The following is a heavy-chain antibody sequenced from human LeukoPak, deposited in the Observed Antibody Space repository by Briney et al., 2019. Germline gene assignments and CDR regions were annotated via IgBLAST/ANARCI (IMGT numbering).Heavy chain of an antibody. CDR3: ARHKGYYGSGSSLTSFDY. J-gene: IGHJ4*02. Sequence: WVRQPPGKGLEWIGSIYYSGSTYYNPSLKSRVTISVDTSKNQFSLKLSSVTAADTAVYYCARHKGYYGSGSSLTSFDYWGQGTLVTVSS. CDR2: IYYSGST. D-gene: IGHD3-10*01. V-gene: IGHV4-39*01.